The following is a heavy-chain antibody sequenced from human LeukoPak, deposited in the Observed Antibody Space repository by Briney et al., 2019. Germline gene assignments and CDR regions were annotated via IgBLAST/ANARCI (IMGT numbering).Heavy chain of an antibody. CDR2: ISSSSSTI. D-gene: IGHD7-27*01. J-gene: IGHJ4*02. V-gene: IGHV3-48*04. CDR1: GFTFSSYS. Sequence: GGSLRLSCAASGFTFSSYSMNWVRQAPGKGLEWVSYISSSSSTIYYAGSVKGRFTISRDNAKNTLYLQVNSLRADDTAVYYCARHLGTYSDHWGQGTLVTVSS. CDR3: ARHLGTYSDH.